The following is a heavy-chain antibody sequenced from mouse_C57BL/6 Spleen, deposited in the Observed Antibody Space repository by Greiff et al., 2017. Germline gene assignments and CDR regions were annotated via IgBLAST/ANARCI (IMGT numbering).Heavy chain of an antibody. Sequence: EVKLVESGEGLVKPGGSLKLSCAASGFTFSSYAMSWVRQTPEKRLEWVAYISRGGDYIDYADTVKGRCTISRDNARNTLYLQMSSLKSEDIAMYYCTSGGLRRGGFLFDYWGQGTTLTVSS. D-gene: IGHD2-2*01. V-gene: IGHV5-9-1*02. J-gene: IGHJ2*01. CDR2: ISRGGDYI. CDR1: GFTFSSYA. CDR3: TSGGLRRGGFLFDY.